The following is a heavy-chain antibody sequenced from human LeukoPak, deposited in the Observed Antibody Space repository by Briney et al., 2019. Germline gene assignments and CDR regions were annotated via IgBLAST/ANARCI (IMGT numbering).Heavy chain of an antibody. V-gene: IGHV1-8*01. CDR2: MNPNSGNT. J-gene: IGHJ6*02. CDR3: ARGYCSGGSCYFGNYYYYGMDV. CDR1: GYTFTSYD. D-gene: IGHD2-15*01. Sequence: ASVKVSCRASGYTFTSYDINWVRQATGQGLEWMGWMNPNSGNTGYAQKFQGRVTMTRNTSISTAYTELSSLRSEDTAVYYCARGYCSGGSCYFGNYYYYGMDVWGQGTTVTVSS.